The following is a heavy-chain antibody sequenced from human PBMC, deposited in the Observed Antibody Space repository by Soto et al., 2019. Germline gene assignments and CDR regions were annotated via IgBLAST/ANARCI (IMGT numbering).Heavy chain of an antibody. D-gene: IGHD4-17*01. CDR3: ARGLRAYGDYVFDY. Sequence: GGSLRLSCAASGFTFSSYAMHWVRQAPGKGLEWVAVISYDGSNKYYADSVKGRFTISRDNSKNTLYLQMNSLRAEDTAVYYCARGLRAYGDYVFDYWGQGTLVTVS. V-gene: IGHV3-30-3*01. CDR1: GFTFSSYA. J-gene: IGHJ4*02. CDR2: ISYDGSNK.